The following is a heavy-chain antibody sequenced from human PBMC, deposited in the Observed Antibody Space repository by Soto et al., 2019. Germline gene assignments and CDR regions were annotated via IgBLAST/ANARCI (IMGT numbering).Heavy chain of an antibody. CDR1: GFTFNTYA. V-gene: IGHV3-23*01. CDR2: ISGSGAST. D-gene: IGHD4-17*01. CDR3: AKDKADYVPDWYFDL. J-gene: IGHJ2*01. Sequence: EVQLLESGGGLVQPGGSLRLSCAASGFTFNTYAMSWVRQAPGKGLEWVSTISGSGASTYYADSVKGRFTISRDNSKNMVYLQMNSLRAEDRALYYCAKDKADYVPDWYFDLWGRGTLASVSS.